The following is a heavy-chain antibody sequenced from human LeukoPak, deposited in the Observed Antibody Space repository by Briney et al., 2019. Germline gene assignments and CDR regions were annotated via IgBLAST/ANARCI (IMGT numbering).Heavy chain of an antibody. J-gene: IGHJ4*02. V-gene: IGHV3-7*03. CDR2: INQDGSEK. D-gene: IGHD3-10*01. CDR3: LGYHGPGRYLAPDC. CDR1: GFTFSSFW. Sequence: GGSLRLSCAASGFTFSSFWMTWVRQAPGKGLEWVANINQDGSEKNYVDSVKGRFTISRDNAKNSLYLQMNGLRAEDTAVYYCLGYHGPGRYLAPDCWGPGTLVTVAS.